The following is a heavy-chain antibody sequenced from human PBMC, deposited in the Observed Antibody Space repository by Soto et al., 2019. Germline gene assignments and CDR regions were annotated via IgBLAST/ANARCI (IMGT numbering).Heavy chain of an antibody. CDR1: GFTFSRYG. CDR2: IVRDGGQK. J-gene: IGHJ4*02. V-gene: IGHV3-30*02. CDR3: ARDDDFDDNGLDY. D-gene: IGHD1-1*01. Sequence: GGSLRLSCAASGFTFSRYGMHWVRQAPGKGLEWVGVIVRDGGQKQYADSVRGRFTISRDNSRDTLYLEVNSVTVEDTAVYYCARDDDFDDNGLDYWGQGTLVTVSS.